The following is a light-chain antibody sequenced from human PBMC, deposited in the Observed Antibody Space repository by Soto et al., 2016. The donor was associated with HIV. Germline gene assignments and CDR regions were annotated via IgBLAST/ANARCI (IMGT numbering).Light chain of an antibody. CDR3: QVYDDHSAQYV. CDR1: NIGTKS. Sequence: SNVLTQPPSVSVAPGKTARISCGGNNIGTKSVHWYQQKPGQAPVLVIYDDSDRPLGIPDRFSGSNTGNTATLTINAVEPDDEADFYCQVYDDHSAQYVFGPGTRVSV. V-gene: IGLV3-21*04. J-gene: IGLJ1*01. CDR2: DDS.